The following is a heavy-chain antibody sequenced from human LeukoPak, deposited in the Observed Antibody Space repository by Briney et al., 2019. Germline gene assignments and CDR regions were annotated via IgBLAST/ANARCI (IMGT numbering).Heavy chain of an antibody. J-gene: IGHJ4*02. D-gene: IGHD6-19*01. V-gene: IGHV4-4*07. Sequence: PSETLSLTCTVSGGSISSYYWSWIRQPAGKGLEWIGRIYTIGSTNYNPSLKKRVTMSVDTSKNQFSLKLSSVTAADTAVYYCARGYPGIAVAAYFDYWGQGTLVTVSS. CDR2: IYTIGST. CDR3: ARGYPGIAVAAYFDY. CDR1: GGSISSYY.